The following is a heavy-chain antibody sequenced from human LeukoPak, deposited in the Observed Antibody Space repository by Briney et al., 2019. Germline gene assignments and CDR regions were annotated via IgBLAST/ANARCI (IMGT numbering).Heavy chain of an antibody. V-gene: IGHV2-5*01. Sequence: SGPTLVNPTQTLTLTCTFSGFSLSTSGVGVGWVRQPPGKALEWLGLIYWNDDKRYSPALKRRLTITKDTSKNQVVLTMTNMDPVDTATYYCAHRPRTVGAPGWFDPWGQGTLVTVSS. CDR2: IYWNDDK. CDR1: GFSLSTSGVG. J-gene: IGHJ5*02. D-gene: IGHD1-26*01. CDR3: AHRPRTVGAPGWFDP.